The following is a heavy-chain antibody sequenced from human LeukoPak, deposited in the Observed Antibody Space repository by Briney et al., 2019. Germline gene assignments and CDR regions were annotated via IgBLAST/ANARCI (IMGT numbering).Heavy chain of an antibody. CDR3: ARDTQGVAYFDY. D-gene: IGHD2-15*01. Sequence: SETLSLTCAVSGGSISSSNWWSWVRQPPGKGLEWIGGIYHSGSTNYNPSLKSRVTISVDKSKNQFSLKLSSVTAADTAVYYCARDTQGVAYFDYWGQGTLVTVSS. CDR2: IYHSGST. CDR1: GGSISSSNW. V-gene: IGHV4-4*02. J-gene: IGHJ4*02.